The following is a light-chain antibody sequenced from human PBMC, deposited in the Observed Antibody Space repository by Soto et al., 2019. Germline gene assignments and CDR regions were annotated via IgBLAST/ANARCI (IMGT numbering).Light chain of an antibody. J-gene: IGKJ1*01. CDR3: QHYNSCSPGT. Sequence: DIQMTQSPSTLSASVGDRVTITCRASQTIDSWLAWYQQRPGKPPNLLIYKASTLASGVPSRFSGSGSGTEFTLTISSPQPDDFATYYCQHYNSCSPGTFGQGTKVDIK. V-gene: IGKV1-5*03. CDR2: KAS. CDR1: QTIDSW.